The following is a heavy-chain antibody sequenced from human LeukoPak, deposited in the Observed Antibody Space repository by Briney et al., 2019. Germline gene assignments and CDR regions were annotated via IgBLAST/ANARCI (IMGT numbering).Heavy chain of an antibody. V-gene: IGHV3-23*01. CDR3: ADSSSLDGYVLFQSY. CDR1: GFTFSNYV. J-gene: IGHJ4*02. D-gene: IGHD3-16*01. CDR2: ISGSGDRT. Sequence: GGSLRLSCAASGFTFSNYVMSWVRQAPGKGLEWVSVISGSGDRTYYADSVKGRFTISRDNSKNTLYLQMNSLRAEDTAVYYCADSSSLDGYVLFQSYWGQGTLVTVSS.